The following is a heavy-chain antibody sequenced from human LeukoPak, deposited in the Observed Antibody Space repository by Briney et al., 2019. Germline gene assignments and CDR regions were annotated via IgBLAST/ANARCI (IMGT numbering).Heavy chain of an antibody. V-gene: IGHV3-23*01. J-gene: IGHJ4*02. CDR3: AEDAYNYDSSGYYPLDY. D-gene: IGHD3-22*01. CDR2: ISGSGGST. CDR1: GFTFSSYA. Sequence: SGGSLRLSCAASGFTFSSYAMSWVRQAPGKGLEWVSAISGSGGSTYYADSVKGRFTISRDNSKNTLYLQMNSLRAEDTAVYYCAEDAYNYDSSGYYPLDYRGQGTLVTVSS.